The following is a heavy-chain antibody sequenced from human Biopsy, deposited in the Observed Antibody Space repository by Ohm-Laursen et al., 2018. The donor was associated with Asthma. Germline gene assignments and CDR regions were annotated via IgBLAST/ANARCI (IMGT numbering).Heavy chain of an antibody. V-gene: IGHV3-48*02. J-gene: IGHJ4*02. CDR2: ISSSSSTI. CDR3: ARFKRGYSYGYAGVFDY. D-gene: IGHD5-18*01. Sequence: SLRLSCAASGFTFSSYSMNWGRQAPGKGLEWVSYISSSSSTIYYADSVKGRFTISRDNAKNSLYLQMNSLRDEDTAVYYCARFKRGYSYGYAGVFDYWGQGTLVTVSS. CDR1: GFTFSSYS.